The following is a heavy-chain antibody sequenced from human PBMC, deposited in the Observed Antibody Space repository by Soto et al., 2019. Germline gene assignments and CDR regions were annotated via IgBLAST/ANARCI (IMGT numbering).Heavy chain of an antibody. V-gene: IGHV4-39*01. CDR3: ARHHSSSSNYFDS. J-gene: IGHJ4*02. CDR1: GGSISTRSYY. D-gene: IGHD6-13*01. Sequence: SETLSLTCTVSGGSISTRSYYWGWIRQPPGKGLEWIASIFYSGSTYYNPSLKSRVTLSVDTSKNQFSLKLSSVTATDTAVFYCARHHSSSSNYFDSWGQGTLVTVSS. CDR2: IFYSGST.